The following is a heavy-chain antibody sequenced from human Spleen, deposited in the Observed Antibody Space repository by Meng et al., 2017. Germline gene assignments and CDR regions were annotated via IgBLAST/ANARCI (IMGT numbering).Heavy chain of an antibody. CDR3: ARESHISGWDRWYFDP. V-gene: IGHV4-31*03. CDR2: IYYSGST. D-gene: IGHD6-19*01. J-gene: IGHJ2*01. Sequence: SETLSLTCTVSGGSISSGGYYWSWIRQHPGKGLEWIGYIYYSGSTYYNPSLKSRVTISVDTSKNQFSLKLSSVTAADTAVYFCARESHISGWDRWYFDPWGRGTLVTVSS. CDR1: GGSISSGGYY.